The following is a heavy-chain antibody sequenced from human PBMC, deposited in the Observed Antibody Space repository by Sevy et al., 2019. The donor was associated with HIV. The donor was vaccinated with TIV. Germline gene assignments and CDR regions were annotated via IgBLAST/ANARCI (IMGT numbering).Heavy chain of an antibody. CDR2: INWNSSKI. CDR3: SKGYKFDSGGYAHLNYFDY. Sequence: GGSLRLSCAASGFSFEDYAMIWVRQVPGKGLEWVSSINWNSSKIDYAASVKGRFTISRDNAENSLYTQMNSLRVEDTALYFCSKGYKFDSGGYAHLNYFDYWGQGTPVTVSS. V-gene: IGHV3-9*01. D-gene: IGHD3-22*01. CDR1: GFSFEDYA. J-gene: IGHJ4*02.